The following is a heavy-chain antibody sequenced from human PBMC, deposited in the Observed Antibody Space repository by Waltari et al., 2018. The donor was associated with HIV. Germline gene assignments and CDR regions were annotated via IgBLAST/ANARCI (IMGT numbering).Heavy chain of an antibody. CDR2: ISSSSSYI. CDR3: ARVGGYMTTVTYGMDV. CDR1: GFTFSSYS. J-gene: IGHJ6*02. Sequence: EVQLVESGGGLVKPGGSLRLSCAASGFTFSSYSMNWVRQAPGKGLEWVSSISSSSSYIYYADSVKGRFTISRDNAKNSLYLQMNSLRAEDTAVYYCARVGGYMTTVTYGMDVWGQGTTVTVSS. D-gene: IGHD4-17*01. V-gene: IGHV3-21*01.